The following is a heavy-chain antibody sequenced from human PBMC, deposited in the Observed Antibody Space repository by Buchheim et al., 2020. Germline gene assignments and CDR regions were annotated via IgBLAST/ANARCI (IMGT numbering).Heavy chain of an antibody. J-gene: IGHJ5*02. CDR2: INPNSGGT. CDR3: ARLHPSMGVVVPAATKGGFDP. CDR1: GYTFTGYY. Sequence: QVQLVQSGAEVKKPGASVKVSCKASGYTFTGYYMHWVRQAPGQGLEWMGWINPNSGGTNYAQKFQGRVTMTRDTSISTAYMELSSLRSDDTAVYYCARLHPSMGVVVPAATKGGFDPWGQGTL. D-gene: IGHD2-2*01. V-gene: IGHV1-2*02.